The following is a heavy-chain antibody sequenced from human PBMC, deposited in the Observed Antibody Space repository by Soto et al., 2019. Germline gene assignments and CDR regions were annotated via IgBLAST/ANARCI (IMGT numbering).Heavy chain of an antibody. J-gene: IGHJ4*02. CDR1: GFTFSSYA. CDR2: ISGSGGST. V-gene: IGHV3-23*01. D-gene: IGHD6-19*01. Sequence: GGSLRLSCAASGFTFSSYAMSWVRQAPGKGLEWVSAISGSGGSTYYADSVKGRFTISRDNSKNTLYLQMNSLRAEDTAVYCCAKDRGPYSSGCQDYWGQGTLVTVSS. CDR3: AKDRGPYSSGCQDY.